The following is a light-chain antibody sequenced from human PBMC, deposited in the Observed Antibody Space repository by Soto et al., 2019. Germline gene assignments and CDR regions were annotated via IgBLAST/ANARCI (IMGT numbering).Light chain of an antibody. V-gene: IGLV2-14*01. CDR2: GVS. J-gene: IGLJ1*01. CDR3: SSYTSSSTLLYV. CDR1: SIDVGGYNY. Sequence: QSALTQPASVSGSPGQSITISCTGTSIDVGGYNYVSWYQQHPGKAPKLMIYGVSNRPSGVSNRFSGSKSGNTASLTISGLQAEDEADYYCSSYTSSSTLLYVFGTGTKVTVL.